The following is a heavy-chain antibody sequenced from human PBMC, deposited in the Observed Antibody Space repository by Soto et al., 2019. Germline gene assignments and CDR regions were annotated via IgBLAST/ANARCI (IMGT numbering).Heavy chain of an antibody. CDR3: ATGGLFSS. V-gene: IGHV4-34*01. Sequence: QVQLQQWGAGLLKSSETLSLTCDIYGGYFSASYWSWIRQTPGKGLEWLGEINHAGTTDYNPSVEGRIVISADESKNQFSLKLTSVTAADTAVYYCATGGLFSSWGQGTLVTVSS. CDR2: INHAGTT. CDR1: GGYFSASY. J-gene: IGHJ5*02.